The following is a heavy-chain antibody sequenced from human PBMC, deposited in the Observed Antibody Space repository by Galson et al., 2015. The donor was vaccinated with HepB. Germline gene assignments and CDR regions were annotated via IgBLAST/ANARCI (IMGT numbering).Heavy chain of an antibody. J-gene: IGHJ6*02. V-gene: IGHV3-13*04. D-gene: IGHD5-18*01. CDR3: ARDRGYSYGTTHYYYTMDV. CDR1: GFTFSSYD. CDR2: IGTADDT. Sequence: SLRLSCAASGFTFSSYDMHRVRQAAGKGLEWVSGIGTADDTYYPDSVKGRFTISRENAKSSLYLQMNSLRAGDTAVYYCARDRGYSYGTTHYYYTMDVWGQGTTVTVSS.